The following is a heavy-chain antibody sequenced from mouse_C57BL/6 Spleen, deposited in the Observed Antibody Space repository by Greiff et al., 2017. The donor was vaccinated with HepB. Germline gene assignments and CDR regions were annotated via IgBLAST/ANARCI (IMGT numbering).Heavy chain of an antibody. V-gene: IGHV1-80*01. CDR3: ARGDDGYYPNYFDD. CDR1: GYAFSSYW. CDR2: IYPGDGDT. J-gene: IGHJ2*01. D-gene: IGHD2-3*01. Sequence: QVQLKQSGAELVKPGASVKISCKASGYAFSSYWMNWVKQRPGKGLEWIGQIYPGDGDTNYNGKFKGKATLTADKSSSTAYMKLSSLTSEDSAVYFWARGDDGYYPNYFDDWGQGTTLTVSS.